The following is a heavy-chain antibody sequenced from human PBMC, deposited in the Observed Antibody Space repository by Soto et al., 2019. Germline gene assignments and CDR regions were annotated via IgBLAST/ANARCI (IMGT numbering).Heavy chain of an antibody. V-gene: IGHV4-59*01. Sequence: PSETLSLTCTVSGGSISSYYWSWIRQPPGKGLEWIGYIYYSGSTNYNPSLKSRVTISVDTSKNQFSLKLSSVTAADTAVYYCARYGDMATDDAFDIWGQGTMVTVSS. CDR2: IYYSGST. CDR3: ARYGDMATDDAFDI. J-gene: IGHJ3*02. CDR1: GGSISSYY. D-gene: IGHD5-12*01.